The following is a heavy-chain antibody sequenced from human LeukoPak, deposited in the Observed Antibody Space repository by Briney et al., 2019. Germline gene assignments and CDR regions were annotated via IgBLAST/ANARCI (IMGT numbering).Heavy chain of an antibody. Sequence: PGGSLRLSCAASGFTFSSYWMSWVRQAPGKGLEGGANIKQDGSEKYYVDSVKGRFTISRDNAKNSLYLQMNSLRAEDTAVYYCARDLIIYSSGWYGEGGAFDIWGQGTMVTVSS. V-gene: IGHV3-7*01. J-gene: IGHJ3*02. CDR1: GFTFSSYW. CDR3: ARDLIIYSSGWYGEGGAFDI. CDR2: IKQDGSEK. D-gene: IGHD6-19*01.